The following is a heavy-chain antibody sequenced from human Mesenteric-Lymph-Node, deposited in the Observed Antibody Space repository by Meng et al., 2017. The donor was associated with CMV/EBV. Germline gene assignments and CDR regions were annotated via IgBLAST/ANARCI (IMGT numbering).Heavy chain of an antibody. CDR2: IYPGDSDP. CDR3: VRPGGTNDAFDI. D-gene: IGHD2-15*01. CDR1: GYSFNTYW. J-gene: IGHJ3*02. V-gene: IGHV5-51*01. Sequence: GESLKISCKGSGYSFNTYWIGWVRQMSGKGLEWMGTIYPGDSDPRYSPSFQGHVTISADKSINTAYLQWSSLKASDTVMYYCVRPGGTNDAFDIWGQGTMVTVSS.